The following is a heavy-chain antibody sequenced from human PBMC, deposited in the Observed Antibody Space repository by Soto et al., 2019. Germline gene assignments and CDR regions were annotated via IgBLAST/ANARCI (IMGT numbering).Heavy chain of an antibody. V-gene: IGHV4-4*02. CDR3: ARVMGVASGGPLDS. CDR2: IYPSGNT. J-gene: IGHJ4*02. D-gene: IGHD6-13*01. CDR1: GGSISSSNW. Sequence: SETLSLTCAVSGGSISSSNWWSWVRQAPGKGLEWIGEIYPSGNTNYNPSLTSPVTISIDKSKNHFSLQVRDVTAADTAVYYXARVMGVASGGPLDSWGQGALVTAPQ.